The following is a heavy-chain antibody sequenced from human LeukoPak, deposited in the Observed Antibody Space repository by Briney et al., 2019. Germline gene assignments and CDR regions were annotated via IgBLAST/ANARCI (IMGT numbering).Heavy chain of an antibody. D-gene: IGHD1-26*01. CDR2: ISGRSSTI. CDR3: ARDLIKSGSYYFDY. J-gene: IGHJ4*02. Sequence: PGGSLRLSCAASSFTFHDYSMNWVRQAPGKGLEWVSYISGRSSTIYYADSVKGRFTISRDNAKNSMYLQMNSLSAEDTAVYYCARDLIKSGSYYFDYWGQGTLVTVSS. CDR1: SFTFHDYS. V-gene: IGHV3-48*01.